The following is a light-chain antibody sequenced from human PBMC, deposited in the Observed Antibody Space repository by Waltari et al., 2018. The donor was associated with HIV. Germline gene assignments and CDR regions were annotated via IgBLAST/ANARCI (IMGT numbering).Light chain of an antibody. Sequence: SYELTQPPSVSVSPGQTASITCSGDKLGDKYACWYHQKPGQSPVLVIYQDSKRPSGIPERFSGSNSRNTATLTISGTQAMDEADYYCQAWDSNTWVFGGGTKLTVL. CDR1: KLGDKY. CDR3: QAWDSNTWV. V-gene: IGLV3-1*01. J-gene: IGLJ3*02. CDR2: QDS.